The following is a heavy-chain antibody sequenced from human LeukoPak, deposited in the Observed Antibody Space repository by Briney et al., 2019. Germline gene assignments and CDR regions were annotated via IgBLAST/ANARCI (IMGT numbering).Heavy chain of an antibody. CDR2: INHSGST. V-gene: IGHV4-34*01. D-gene: IGHD3-3*01. J-gene: IGHJ5*02. CDR1: GGSFSGYH. Sequence: PSETLSLTCAVYGGSFSGYHWSWIRQPPGKGLEWIGEINHSGSTNYNPSLKSRVTISVDTSKNQFSLKLSSVTAADTAVYYCARGSVWSGYLNWFDPWGQGTLVTVSS. CDR3: ARGSVWSGYLNWFDP.